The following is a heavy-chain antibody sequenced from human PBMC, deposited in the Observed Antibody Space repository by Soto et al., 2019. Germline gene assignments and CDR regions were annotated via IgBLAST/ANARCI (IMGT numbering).Heavy chain of an antibody. Sequence: QVQLQESGPGLVKPSQTLSLTCTVSGGFISSGGYYWSWIHQHPGKGLEWIGYISHSGSTYYNPSLKSRVTISVDTSKNQFSLKLSSVTAADTAVYYCARDTVGSGYYTYYFDYWGQGTLVTVSS. D-gene: IGHD3-22*01. J-gene: IGHJ4*02. V-gene: IGHV4-31*03. CDR1: GGFISSGGYY. CDR2: ISHSGST. CDR3: ARDTVGSGYYTYYFDY.